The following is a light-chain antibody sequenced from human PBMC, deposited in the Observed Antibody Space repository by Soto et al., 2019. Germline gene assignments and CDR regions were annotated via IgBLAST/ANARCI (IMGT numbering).Light chain of an antibody. J-gene: IGKJ5*01. CDR2: KAS. CDR1: QSISSW. V-gene: IGKV1-5*03. Sequence: DIQMTQSPSTLSASLGDRVTLTCRASQSISSWLAWYQQKPGKAPKLLTYKASSLESGVPSRFRGSGSGTDFTLTISSLKPDDFETYYCQHYNSYSEAFGQGTRLEIK. CDR3: QHYNSYSEA.